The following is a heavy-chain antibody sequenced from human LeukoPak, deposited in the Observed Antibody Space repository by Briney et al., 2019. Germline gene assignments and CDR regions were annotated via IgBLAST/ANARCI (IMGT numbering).Heavy chain of an antibody. CDR1: DGSISSRSHY. J-gene: IGHJ5*01. CDR2: IHYTGIT. Sequence: PSETLSLTCTVSDGSISSRSHYWGWIRQSPGKGLDWIGSIHYTGITYYNPSLKSRVSISIDMSKNQFSLILSSMTAADTAIYYCARHKHLGVAPFDSWGQGTLVPVSS. V-gene: IGHV4-39*01. CDR3: ARHKHLGVAPFDS. D-gene: IGHD3-16*01.